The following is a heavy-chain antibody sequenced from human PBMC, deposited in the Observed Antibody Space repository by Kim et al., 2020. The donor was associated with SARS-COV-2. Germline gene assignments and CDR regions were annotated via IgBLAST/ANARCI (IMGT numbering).Heavy chain of an antibody. CDR3: ASSSMDV. CDR2: IYYSGST. J-gene: IGHJ6*02. D-gene: IGHD6-6*01. Sequence: SETLSLTCTVSGGSISSSSYYWGWIRQPPGKGLEWIGSIYYSGSTYYNPSLKSRVTISVDTSKNQFSLKLSSVTAADTAVYYCASSSMDVWGQGTTVTVSS. CDR1: GGSISSSSYY. V-gene: IGHV4-39*01.